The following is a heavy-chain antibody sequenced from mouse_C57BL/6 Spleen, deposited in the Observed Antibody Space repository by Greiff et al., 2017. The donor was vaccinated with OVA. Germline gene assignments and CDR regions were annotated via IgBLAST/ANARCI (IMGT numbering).Heavy chain of an antibody. CDR3: ASTGRFAY. CDR1: GFNIKDYY. CDR2: IDPEDGET. J-gene: IGHJ3*01. Sequence: VQLQQSGAELVKPGASVKLSCTASGFNIKDYYMHWVKQRTEQGLEWIGRIDPEDGETKYAPKFQGKATLTVDKSSSTAYMQLSSLTSEDSAVYYCASTGRFAYWGQGTLVTVSA. V-gene: IGHV14-2*01.